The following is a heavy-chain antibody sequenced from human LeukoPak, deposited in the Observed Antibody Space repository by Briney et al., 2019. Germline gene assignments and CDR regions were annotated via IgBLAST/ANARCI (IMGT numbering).Heavy chain of an antibody. D-gene: IGHD5-12*01. V-gene: IGHV3-21*04. J-gene: IGHJ4*02. CDR3: AGDKTTSGYYEFGF. CDR2: ITSGSSYI. CDR1: GFTFSSYS. Sequence: GGSLRLSCAASGFTFSSYSMNWVRQAPGKGLEWVSSITSGSSYIYYADSVKGRFTISRDISKNTVYLQMNSLRAEDTGVYYCAGDKTTSGYYEFGFWGQGALVTVSS.